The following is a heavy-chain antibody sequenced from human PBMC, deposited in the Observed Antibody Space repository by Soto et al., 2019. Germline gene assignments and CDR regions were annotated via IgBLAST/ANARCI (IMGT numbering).Heavy chain of an antibody. CDR2: MYHSGST. D-gene: IGHD2-2*01. CDR3: ARVPYY. Sequence: QLQLQESGSGLVKPSQTLSLTCAVSGGSISSGGYSWSWIRQPPGKGLEWIEYMYHSGSTYYNPSLKSRVTISIDRSKNQLSLKPSSVTFADTAVYYCARVPYYWGQGILGTVSS. J-gene: IGHJ4*02. V-gene: IGHV4-30-2*01. CDR1: GGSISSGGYS.